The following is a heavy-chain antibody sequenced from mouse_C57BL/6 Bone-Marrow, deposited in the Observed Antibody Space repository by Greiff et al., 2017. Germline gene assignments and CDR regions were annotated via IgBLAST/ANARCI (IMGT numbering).Heavy chain of an antibody. CDR3: ATYYYGTQDAMDY. D-gene: IGHD1-1*01. V-gene: IGHV1-80*01. Sequence: QVQLQQSGAELVKPGASVKISCKASGYAFSSYWMNWVKQRPGQGLEWIGQIYPGDGDTNYNGKFKGKATLTADKSSSTAYLQLSSLTSEDSAVYFCATYYYGTQDAMDYWGQGTSVTVSS. CDR1: GYAFSSYW. J-gene: IGHJ4*01. CDR2: IYPGDGDT.